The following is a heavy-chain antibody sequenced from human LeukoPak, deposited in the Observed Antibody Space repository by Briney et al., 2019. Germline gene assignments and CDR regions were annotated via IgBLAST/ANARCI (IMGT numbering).Heavy chain of an antibody. CDR1: GFTFSSYS. J-gene: IGHJ1*01. D-gene: IGHD3-22*01. V-gene: IGHV3-21*01. CDR2: ISSSSGYI. Sequence: PGGSLRLSCAASGFTFSSYSMNWVRQAPGKGLEWVSSISSSSGYIHYADSVKGRFTISRDNAKNSLYLQMNSLRAEDTAVYYCARDRGYYDSSGFKGYFQHWGQGTLVTVSS. CDR3: ARDRGYYDSSGFKGYFQH.